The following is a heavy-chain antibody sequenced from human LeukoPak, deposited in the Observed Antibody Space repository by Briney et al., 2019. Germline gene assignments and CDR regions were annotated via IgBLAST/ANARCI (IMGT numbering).Heavy chain of an antibody. D-gene: IGHD5-12*01. CDR1: GFTFSSYN. V-gene: IGHV3-21*01. Sequence: PGGSLRLSCAASGFTFSSYNMNWVRQAPGKGLEWVSSISSSSYIYYADSVKGRFTISRDNAKNSLYLQMNSLRAEDTAVYYCARLNIVATTRAFDIWGQGTMVTVSS. CDR3: ARLNIVATTRAFDI. CDR2: ISSSSYI. J-gene: IGHJ3*02.